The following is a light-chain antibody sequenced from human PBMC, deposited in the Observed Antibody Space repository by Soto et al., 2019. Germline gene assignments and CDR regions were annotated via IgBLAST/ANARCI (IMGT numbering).Light chain of an antibody. CDR3: QQYFGTPLT. Sequence: DIVMTQSPDSLAVSLGERATINCKSSQSVFYNSNNKNFLAWYQQKPGQPPKLLIYWASTRESGVPDRFSGSGSGTDFTLTFSSLQADDVAVYYCQQYFGTPLTFGGGTKVEI. CDR2: WAS. CDR1: QSVFYNSNNKNF. J-gene: IGKJ4*01. V-gene: IGKV4-1*01.